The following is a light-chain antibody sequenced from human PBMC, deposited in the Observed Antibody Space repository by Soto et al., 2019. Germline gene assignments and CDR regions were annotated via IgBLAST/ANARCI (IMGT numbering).Light chain of an antibody. J-gene: IGLJ2*01. CDR3: SSYTSSITVI. CDR2: DVT. CDR1: SSDIGRYNY. Sequence: QLVLTQPASVSGSLGQSITISCTGTSSDIGRYNYVSWYQQHPGKAPKLMIFDVTYRPSGVSNRFSGSKSGNTASLTISGLQAEDEADYYCSSYTSSITVIFGGGTKLTVL. V-gene: IGLV2-14*03.